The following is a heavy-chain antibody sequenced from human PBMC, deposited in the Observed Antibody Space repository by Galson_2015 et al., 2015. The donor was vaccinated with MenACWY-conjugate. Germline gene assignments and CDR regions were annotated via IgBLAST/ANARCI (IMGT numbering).Heavy chain of an antibody. CDR1: GFSLTTTGEG. D-gene: IGHD2-2*01. CDR2: IYWDDDK. CDR3: AHSGEYCSRTSCYYFDY. J-gene: IGHJ4*02. V-gene: IGHV2-5*02. Sequence: PALVKPTQTLTLPCTFSGFSLTTTGEGVAWIRQPPGKALEWLALIYWDDDKRSRPSLRSRLTDTKDTSKNRAFLTMTNVDPVDTASYYCAHSGEYCSRTSCYYFDYWGQGAPVTVSS.